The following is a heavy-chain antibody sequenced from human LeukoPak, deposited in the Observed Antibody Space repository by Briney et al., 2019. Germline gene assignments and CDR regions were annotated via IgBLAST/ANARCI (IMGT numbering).Heavy chain of an antibody. CDR1: GFTVSTNY. CDR3: ARGEPVS. CDR2: LYSGGST. V-gene: IGHV3-53*01. Sequence: PGGSLRLSCAASGFTVSTNYMTWVRQAPGKGLEWVSVLYSGGSTYYADSVKGRFTVSRDNSKNTLYLQMNSLRVEDTAMYYCARGEPVSWGQETLVTVSS. J-gene: IGHJ5*02.